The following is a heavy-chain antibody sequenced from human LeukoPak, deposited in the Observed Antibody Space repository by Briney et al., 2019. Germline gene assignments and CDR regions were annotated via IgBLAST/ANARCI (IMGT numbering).Heavy chain of an antibody. D-gene: IGHD7-27*01. CDR2: ISSDGSST. V-gene: IGHV3-74*03. Sequence: GGSLRLSCATSGCSFSSYWMHWVRQAPGKGLVWVSRISSDGSSTTYADSVKGRFTISRDNAKNTVYLQMNSLRAEDTAVYYCARDIALGRIEYWGQGTLVTVSS. J-gene: IGHJ4*02. CDR3: ARDIALGRIEY. CDR1: GCSFSSYW.